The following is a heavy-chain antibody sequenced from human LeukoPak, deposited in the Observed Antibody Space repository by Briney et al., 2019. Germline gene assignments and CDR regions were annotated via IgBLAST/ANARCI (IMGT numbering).Heavy chain of an antibody. CDR2: VSGSGDRT. CDR1: GFTFSNSA. D-gene: IGHD6-13*01. CDR3: AKGLSSSTWADFDY. Sequence: GGSLRLSCEGSGFTFSNSAMTWVRQAPGRGLEWVSGVSGSGDRTNYADSVKSRFTVSRDNSKNTVYLEMNRLGVDDTAVYYCAKGLSSSTWADFDYWGQGILVTVS. V-gene: IGHV3-23*01. J-gene: IGHJ4*02.